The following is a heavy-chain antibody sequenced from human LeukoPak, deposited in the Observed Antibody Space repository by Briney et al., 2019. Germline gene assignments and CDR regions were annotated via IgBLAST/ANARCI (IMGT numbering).Heavy chain of an antibody. CDR2: IYYSGST. D-gene: IGHD1-26*01. CDR1: GGSISSSSYY. Sequence: PSETLSLTCTVSGGSISSSSYYWGWIRQPPGKGLEWIGSIYYSGSTYYNPSLKSRVTISVDTSKNQFSLKLSSVTAADTAVYYRARHFRQWELQRPNYFDYWGQGTLVTVSS. CDR3: ARHFRQWELQRPNYFDY. V-gene: IGHV4-39*01. J-gene: IGHJ4*02.